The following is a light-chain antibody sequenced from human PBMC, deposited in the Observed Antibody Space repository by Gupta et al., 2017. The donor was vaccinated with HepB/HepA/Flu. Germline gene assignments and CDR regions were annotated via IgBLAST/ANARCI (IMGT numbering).Light chain of an antibody. CDR3: QQRNRWPLT. Sequence: EVVLTQSPATLSLSPGERATLSCRASQSISNSLTWYQQKTGQSPRLLIYDASNRPPGIPARFSGSGSGTDFTLTISGLEPEDFAVYYCQQRNRWPLTFGGGTKVEIK. CDR1: QSISNS. J-gene: IGKJ4*01. V-gene: IGKV3-11*01. CDR2: DAS.